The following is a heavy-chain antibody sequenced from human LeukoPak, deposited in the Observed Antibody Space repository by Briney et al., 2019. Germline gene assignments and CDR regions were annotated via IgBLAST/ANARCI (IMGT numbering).Heavy chain of an antibody. CDR3: ARHGRGFDY. CDR2: IYYSGST. CDR1: GGSISSYY. V-gene: IGHV4-59*08. Sequence: PSETLSLTCTVSGGSISSYYWSWIRQPPGKGLEWIGYIYYSGSTNYNPSLKSRVSISADTSKNQFSLKLSSVTAADTAIFYCARHGRGFDYWGQGTLVTVSS. D-gene: IGHD1-1*01. J-gene: IGHJ4*02.